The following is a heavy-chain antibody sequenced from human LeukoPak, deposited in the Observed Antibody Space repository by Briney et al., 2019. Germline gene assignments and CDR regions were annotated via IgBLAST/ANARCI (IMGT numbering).Heavy chain of an antibody. CDR3: AKEKNFGSGNPYPPSAFDI. Sequence: AGGSLRLSCAASGFTFSSYGMHWVRQAPGKGPEWLAVVSYDGTNTYYADSVKARFTISRDNSKNTLFLQMNSLRTEDTAMYYCAKEKNFGSGNPYPPSAFDIWGRGTMVTVSS. CDR2: VSYDGTNT. V-gene: IGHV3-30*18. D-gene: IGHD3-10*01. CDR1: GFTFSSYG. J-gene: IGHJ3*02.